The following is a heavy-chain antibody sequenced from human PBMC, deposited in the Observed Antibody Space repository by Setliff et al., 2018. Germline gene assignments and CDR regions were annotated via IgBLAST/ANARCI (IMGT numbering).Heavy chain of an antibody. V-gene: IGHV4-39*02. D-gene: IGHD4-4*01. CDR1: GDSISNTGYY. CDR3: AGRDYSGGDS. Sequence: SETLSLTCIVAGDSISNTGYYWGWIRQPPGKGLEWIGRIYNSGTTNYNPSLKSRVTISADTSNNSFSLNLFSVTAADTAVYYCAGRDYSGGDSWGHRTLVTVLL. CDR2: IYNSGTT. J-gene: IGHJ5*01.